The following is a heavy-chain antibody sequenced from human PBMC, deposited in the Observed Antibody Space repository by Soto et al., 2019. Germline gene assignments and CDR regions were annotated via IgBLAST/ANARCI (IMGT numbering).Heavy chain of an antibody. Sequence: EVQLVEAGGGSVKPGEFLRLSCAASGFTFRNAWMNWVRQAPGKGLEWVGRVKTKTAGRPTDYAAPVKGRFTISRADSKNTLYLQMNSLKTEDTAVYYFTTDAVLGELYLDFQYWGQGTLVTVSS. J-gene: IGHJ1*01. CDR1: GFTFRNAW. D-gene: IGHD3-10*01. CDR3: TTDAVLGELYLDFQY. V-gene: IGHV3-15*07. CDR2: VKTKTAGRPT.